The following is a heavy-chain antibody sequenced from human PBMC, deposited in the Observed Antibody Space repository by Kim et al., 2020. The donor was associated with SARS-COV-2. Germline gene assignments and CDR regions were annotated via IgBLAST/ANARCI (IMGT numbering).Heavy chain of an antibody. J-gene: IGHJ6*02. D-gene: IGHD1-26*01. V-gene: IGHV3-13*04. Sequence: GGSLRLSCAASGFTFSNYDMHWVRQAPGKGLEWVATIGTAGDTYYPVSVKGRFTISRENAKNSLYLQMNSLRAGDTAVYYCARAVSGSYFPAYYYYGMDVWGQGTTVTVSS. CDR1: GFTFSNYD. CDR3: ARAVSGSYFPAYYYYGMDV. CDR2: IGTAGDT.